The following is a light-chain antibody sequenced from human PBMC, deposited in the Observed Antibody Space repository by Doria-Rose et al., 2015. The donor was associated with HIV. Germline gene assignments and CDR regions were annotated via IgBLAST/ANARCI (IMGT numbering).Light chain of an antibody. J-gene: IGKJ3*01. Sequence: DIRVTQSPESLGMSLGERATLNCKSNQRHLYTFKNYLAWYQQKPGQPPKLLIYWASTRQSGVPARCSGSGSGTDFTLTISSLEAEDVAVYYCQQYYDTPSFGPGTTVDIK. CDR2: WAS. CDR3: QQYYDTPS. V-gene: IGKV4-1*01. CDR1: QRHLYTFKNY.